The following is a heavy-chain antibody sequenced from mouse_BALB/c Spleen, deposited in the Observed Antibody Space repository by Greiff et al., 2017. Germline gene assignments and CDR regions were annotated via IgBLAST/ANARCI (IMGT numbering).Heavy chain of an antibody. Sequence: DVKLVESGPGLVKPSQSLSLTCSVTGYSITSGYYWNWIRQFPGNKLEWMGYISYDGSNNYNPSLKNRISITRDTSKNQFFLKLNSVTTEDTATYYCSYYGHYYAMDYWGQGTSVTVSS. CDR1: GYSITSGYY. D-gene: IGHD2-10*01. J-gene: IGHJ4*01. CDR3: SYYGHYYAMDY. CDR2: ISYDGSN. V-gene: IGHV3-6*02.